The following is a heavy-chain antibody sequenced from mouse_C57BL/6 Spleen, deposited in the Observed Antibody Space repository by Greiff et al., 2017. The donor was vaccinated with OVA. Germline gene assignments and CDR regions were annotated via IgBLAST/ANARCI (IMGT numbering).Heavy chain of an antibody. D-gene: IGHD1-1*01. CDR3: AREGTTVVELYFDY. V-gene: IGHV1-82*01. Sequence: VQLQQSGPELVKPGASVKISCKASGYAFSSSWMNWVKQRPGKGLEWIGRIYPGDGDTNYNGKFKGKATLTADKSSSTAYMQLSSLTSEDSAVYFCAREGTTVVELYFDYWGQGTTLTVSS. CDR1: GYAFSSSW. CDR2: IYPGDGDT. J-gene: IGHJ2*01.